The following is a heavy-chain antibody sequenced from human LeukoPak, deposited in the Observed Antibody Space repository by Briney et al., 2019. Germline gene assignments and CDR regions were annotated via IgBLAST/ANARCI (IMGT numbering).Heavy chain of an antibody. Sequence: PSQTLSLTCAVSGGFISSGGYSWSWIRQPPGKGLEWIGYIYHSGSTYYNPSLKSRVTISVDRSKNQFSLKLSSVTAADTAAYYCARVNGSYGMDVWGQGTTVTVSS. CDR1: GGFISSGGYS. CDR3: ARVNGSYGMDV. D-gene: IGHD1-1*01. J-gene: IGHJ6*02. CDR2: IYHSGST. V-gene: IGHV4-30-2*01.